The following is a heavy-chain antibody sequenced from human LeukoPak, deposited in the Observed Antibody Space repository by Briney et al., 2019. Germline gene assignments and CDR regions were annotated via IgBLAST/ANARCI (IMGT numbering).Heavy chain of an antibody. J-gene: IGHJ6*02. CDR2: IIPIFGTA. V-gene: IGHV1-69*13. Sequence: SVKVSCKASGGTFSSYAISWVRQAPGHGLEWMGGIIPIFGTANYAQKFQGRVTITADESTSTAYMELSSLRSEDTAVYYCASPIVPAAFPYYYYGMDVWGQGTTVTVSS. CDR1: GGTFSSYA. CDR3: ASPIVPAAFPYYYYGMDV. D-gene: IGHD2-2*01.